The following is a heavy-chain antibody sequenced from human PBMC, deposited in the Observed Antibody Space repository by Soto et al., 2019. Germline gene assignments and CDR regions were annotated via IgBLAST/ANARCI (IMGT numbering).Heavy chain of an antibody. D-gene: IGHD3-10*01. CDR1: GGSISSSSYY. Sequence: PSETLSLTCTVSGGSISSSSYYWGWIRHPPGKGLEWIGSIYYSGSTYYNPSLKSRVTISVDTSKNQFSLKLSSVTAADTAVYYCARRSSGSYYGLWFDPWGQGTLVTVSS. CDR2: IYYSGST. CDR3: ARRSSGSYYGLWFDP. J-gene: IGHJ5*02. V-gene: IGHV4-39*01.